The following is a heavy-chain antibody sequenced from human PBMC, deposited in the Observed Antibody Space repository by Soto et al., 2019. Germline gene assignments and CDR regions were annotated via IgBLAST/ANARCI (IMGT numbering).Heavy chain of an antibody. J-gene: IGHJ1*01. CDR1: GYTFTNYG. CDR3: ARAPDCTTSSCQGYFQH. Sequence: ASVKVSCKASGYTFTNYGISWVRQAPGQGLEWMGWISVYSGYTNYAQNLLGRVTMTTDTSTSTAYMELRSLRSDDTAVYYCARAPDCTTSSCQGYFQHWGQGSLVTVSS. D-gene: IGHD2-8*01. V-gene: IGHV1-18*01. CDR2: ISVYSGYT.